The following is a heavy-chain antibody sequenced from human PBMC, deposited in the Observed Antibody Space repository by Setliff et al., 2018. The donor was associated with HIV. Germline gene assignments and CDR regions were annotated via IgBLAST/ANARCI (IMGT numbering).Heavy chain of an antibody. CDR1: GYTFTSYG. V-gene: IGHV1-18*04. D-gene: IGHD1-7*01. CDR3: ARDAPGNTESAPGY. J-gene: IGHJ4*02. Sequence: ASVKVSYKVSGYTFTSYGISWVRQAPGQGLEWMGWINVKNGNTNYAQKFQGRVTMTADTSTSTAYMELRSLRSDDTAVYYCARDAPGNTESAPGYWGQGTLVTVSS. CDR2: INVKNGNT.